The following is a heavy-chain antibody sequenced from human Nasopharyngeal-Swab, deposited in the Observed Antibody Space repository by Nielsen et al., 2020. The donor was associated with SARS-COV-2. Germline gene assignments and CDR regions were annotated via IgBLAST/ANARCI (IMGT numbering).Heavy chain of an antibody. Sequence: GESLKISCAASGFTFSIYWMSWVRQAPGKGLEWVANIKEDGSEKYYVDSVKGRFTISRDNAKNSLYLQMNSLRAEDTTVYYCAGGNSADHWGQGTLVTVSS. D-gene: IGHD4-23*01. CDR1: GFTFSIYW. CDR2: IKEDGSEK. V-gene: IGHV3-7*03. J-gene: IGHJ4*02. CDR3: AGGNSADH.